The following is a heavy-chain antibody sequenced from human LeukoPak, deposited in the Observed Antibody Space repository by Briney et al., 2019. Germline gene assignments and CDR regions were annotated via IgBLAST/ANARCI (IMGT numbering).Heavy chain of an antibody. CDR3: AKPRDIDSWAFDV. V-gene: IGHV3-30*18. D-gene: IGHD2-15*01. Sequence: PAGRSLRLSCAASGFTFSNYGVHWVRQAPGKGLEWVAAISYDGRNKYYADSVKGRFTISRDNSKNTLNLQMNSLRTEDTAVFYCAKPRDIDSWAFDVWGQGTMVTVSS. CDR1: GFTFSNYG. J-gene: IGHJ3*01. CDR2: ISYDGRNK.